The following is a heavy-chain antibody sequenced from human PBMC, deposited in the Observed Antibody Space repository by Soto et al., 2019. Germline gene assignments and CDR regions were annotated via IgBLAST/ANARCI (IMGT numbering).Heavy chain of an antibody. V-gene: IGHV1-8*01. Sequence: VKVSCKASGYTFTSYDINWVRQATGQGLEWMGWMNPNSGNTGYAQKFQGRVTMTRNTSISTAYMELSSLRSEDTAVYYCARGSQGGYDFWSGYFIYYYYYMDVWGKGTTVTVSS. D-gene: IGHD3-3*01. CDR3: ARGSQGGYDFWSGYFIYYYYYMDV. CDR2: MNPNSGNT. CDR1: GYTFTSYD. J-gene: IGHJ6*03.